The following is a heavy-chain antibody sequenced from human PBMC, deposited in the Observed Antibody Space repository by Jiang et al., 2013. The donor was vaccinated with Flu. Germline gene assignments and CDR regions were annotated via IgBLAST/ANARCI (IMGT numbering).Heavy chain of an antibody. J-gene: IGHJ5*01. Sequence: QTLSLTCAISGDSVSSNSAAWNWIRQSPSRGLEWLGRTYYRSKWYNNYAVSVRSRITINPDTSKNQFSLHLNSVTPEDTAVYYCARLAPGNDDASDSWGQGTLVTVSS. D-gene: IGHD6-13*01. CDR2: TYYRSKWYN. V-gene: IGHV6-1*01. CDR1: GDSVSSNSAA. CDR3: ARLAPGNDDASDS.